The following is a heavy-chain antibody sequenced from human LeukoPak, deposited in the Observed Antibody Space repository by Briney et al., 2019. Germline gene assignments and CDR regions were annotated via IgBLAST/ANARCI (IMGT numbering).Heavy chain of an antibody. V-gene: IGHV3-21*01. CDR3: ESQRFGATDY. CDR2: ISGKSDYI. J-gene: IGHJ4*02. Sequence: GGSLRLSCAASGFAFSTYSMNWVRQAPGKGLEWVSSISGKSDYIYYADSVKGRFTVSRDNAKNSLFLQMNSLRAEDTAVYYCESQRFGATDYWGQGTLVTVSS. D-gene: IGHD3-3*01. CDR1: GFAFSTYS.